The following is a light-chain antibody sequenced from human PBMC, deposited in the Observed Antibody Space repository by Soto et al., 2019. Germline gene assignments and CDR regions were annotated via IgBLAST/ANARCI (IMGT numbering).Light chain of an antibody. V-gene: IGLV2-8*01. CDR2: EVN. Sequence: QSALTQPPSASGSPGQSVTISCTGTGSDVGGYKYVSWYQQHPGNAPKLIIYEVNKRPSGVPDRFSGFKSGNTASLTVSGLQAEDEADYYCTSHAGNNDVLFGGGTKLTVL. J-gene: IGLJ2*01. CDR3: TSHAGNNDVL. CDR1: GSDVGGYKY.